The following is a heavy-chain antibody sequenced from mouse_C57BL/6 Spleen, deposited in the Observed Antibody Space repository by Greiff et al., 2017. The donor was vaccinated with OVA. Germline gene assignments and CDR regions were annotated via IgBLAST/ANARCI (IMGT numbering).Heavy chain of an antibody. CDR2: IYPGDGDT. CDR1: GYAFSSSW. J-gene: IGHJ2*01. Sequence: QVQLQQSGPELVKPGASVKISCKASGYAFSSSWMNWVKQRHGKGLEWIGRIYPGDGDTNYNGKFKGKATLTADKSSSTAYMQLSSLTSEDSAVYFCARNWEHFDYWGQGTTLTVSS. CDR3: ARNWEHFDY. V-gene: IGHV1-82*01. D-gene: IGHD4-1*01.